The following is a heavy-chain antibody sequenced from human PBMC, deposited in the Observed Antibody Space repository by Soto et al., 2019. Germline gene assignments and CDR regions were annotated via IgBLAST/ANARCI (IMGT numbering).Heavy chain of an antibody. V-gene: IGHV3-48*03. CDR3: VGASGVNPVDY. J-gene: IGHJ4*02. CDR2: ISSAGSAT. Sequence: GSLRLSCATSGSTFSSFEMNWVRQAPGKGLEWVSYISSAGSATFYADSVKGRFTISRDNAKNSLFLQMNSLSAEDTALYYCVGASGVNPVDYWGQGTLVTVSS. CDR1: GSTFSSFE. D-gene: IGHD3-10*01.